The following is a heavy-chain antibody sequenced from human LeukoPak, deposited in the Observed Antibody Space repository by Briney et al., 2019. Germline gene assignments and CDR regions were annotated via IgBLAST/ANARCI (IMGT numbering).Heavy chain of an antibody. CDR1: GGTFSSYA. CDR3: ARANNWNDGGNFDY. D-gene: IGHD1-20*01. V-gene: IGHV1-69*05. Sequence: GASVKVSCKASGGTFSSYAISWVRQAPGQGLEWMGGIIPIFGTANYAQKFQGRVTITTDESTSTDNMELSSLRSEDTAVYYCARANNWNDGGNFDYWGQGTLVTVSS. CDR2: IIPIFGTA. J-gene: IGHJ4*02.